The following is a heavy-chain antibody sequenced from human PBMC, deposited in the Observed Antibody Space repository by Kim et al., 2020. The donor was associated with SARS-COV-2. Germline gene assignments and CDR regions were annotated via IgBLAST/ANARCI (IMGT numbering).Heavy chain of an antibody. CDR1: GFTFDDYA. J-gene: IGHJ4*02. Sequence: GGSLRLSCAASGFTFDDYAMHWVRQAPGKGLEWVSGISWNSGSIGYADSVKGRFTISRDNAKNSLYLQMNSLRAEDTALYYCAKAGRLAYDSSGYYDYLGQGTLGTDSS. CDR2: ISWNSGSI. V-gene: IGHV3-9*01. D-gene: IGHD3-22*01. CDR3: AKAGRLAYDSSGYYDY.